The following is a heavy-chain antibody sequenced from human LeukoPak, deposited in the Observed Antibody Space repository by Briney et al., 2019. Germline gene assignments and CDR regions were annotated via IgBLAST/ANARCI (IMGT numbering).Heavy chain of an antibody. CDR3: ARGSGDCSGGSCYYYYYMDV. CDR2: ISSSGSTI. Sequence: GGSLRLSCAASGFTFSSYEMNWVRQAPGKGLEWVSYISSSGSTIYYADSVKGRFTISRDNAKNSLYLQMNSLRAEDTAVYYCARGSGDCSGGSCYYYYYMDVWGKGTTVTISS. J-gene: IGHJ6*03. V-gene: IGHV3-48*03. CDR1: GFTFSSYE. D-gene: IGHD2-15*01.